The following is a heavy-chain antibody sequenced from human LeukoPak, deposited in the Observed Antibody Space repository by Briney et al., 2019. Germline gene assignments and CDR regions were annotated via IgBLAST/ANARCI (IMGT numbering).Heavy chain of an antibody. CDR3: AKDGPTLFSANAFDI. D-gene: IGHD3-16*01. J-gene: IGHJ3*02. Sequence: QPGGSLRLSCAASGFTFDDYAMHLVRQVPGKGLEWVSLISGDGGSTYYADSVKGRFTISRDTSKNSLYLQMDSLRTEDTALYYCAKDGPTLFSANAFDIWGQGTMVTVSS. CDR2: ISGDGGST. CDR1: GFTFDDYA. V-gene: IGHV3-43*02.